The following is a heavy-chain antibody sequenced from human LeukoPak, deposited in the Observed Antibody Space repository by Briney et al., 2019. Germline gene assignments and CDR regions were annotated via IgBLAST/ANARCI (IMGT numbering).Heavy chain of an antibody. Sequence: SETLSLTCAVYGGSFSGYYWSWIRQPPGKGLEWIGEINHSGSTNYNPSLKSRVTISVDTSKNQFSLKLSSVTAADTAVYYCARVRSGSPRSTHAFDIWGQGTMVTVSS. CDR3: ARVRSGSPRSTHAFDI. CDR1: GGSFSGYY. J-gene: IGHJ3*02. CDR2: INHSGST. D-gene: IGHD1-26*01. V-gene: IGHV4-34*01.